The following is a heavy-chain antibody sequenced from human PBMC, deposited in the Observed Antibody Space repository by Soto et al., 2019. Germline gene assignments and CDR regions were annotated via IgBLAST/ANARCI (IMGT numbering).Heavy chain of an antibody. J-gene: IGHJ1*01. CDR3: AASGYYYDSSGYYPLAEYFQH. V-gene: IGHV3-23*01. CDR2: ISGSGDNT. D-gene: IGHD3-22*01. Sequence: LRLSCAASGFTFSSYAMNWVRQAPGKGLEWVSAISGSGDNTYYADSVKGRFTISRDNSKNTLYLQMNSLRAEDTAVYYCAASGYYYDSSGYYPLAEYFQHWGQDTLVTVSS. CDR1: GFTFSSYA.